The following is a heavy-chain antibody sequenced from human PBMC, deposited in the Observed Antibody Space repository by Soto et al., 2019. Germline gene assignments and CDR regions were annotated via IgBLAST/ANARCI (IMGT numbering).Heavy chain of an antibody. CDR3: AKDQWLADYYYYGMDV. V-gene: IGHV3-30*18. CDR1: GFTFSSYG. CDR2: ISYDGSNK. Sequence: GALRLSCAASGFTFSSYGMHWVRQAPGKGLEWVAVISYDGSNKYYADSVKGRFTISRDNSKNTLYLQMNSLRAEDTAVYYCAKDQWLADYYYYGMDVWGQGTTVTVSS. D-gene: IGHD6-19*01. J-gene: IGHJ6*02.